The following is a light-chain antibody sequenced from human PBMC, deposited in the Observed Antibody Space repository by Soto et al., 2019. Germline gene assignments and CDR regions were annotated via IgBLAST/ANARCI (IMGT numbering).Light chain of an antibody. Sequence: QSALTQPASVSGSPGQSIAISCTGTSSDVGAYNYVSWYQQHPGKAPKLMIYEVTNRPSGVSARFSGSKSGNTASLTISGLQAEDEADYYCLSYTGSIPYVFGTGTKLTVL. CDR1: SSDVGAYNY. J-gene: IGLJ1*01. CDR2: EVT. CDR3: LSYTGSIPYV. V-gene: IGLV2-14*01.